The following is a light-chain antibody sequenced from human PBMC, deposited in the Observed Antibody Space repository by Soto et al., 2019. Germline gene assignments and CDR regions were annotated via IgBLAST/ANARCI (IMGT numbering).Light chain of an antibody. CDR2: EVS. CDR1: SSDVGSYNL. CDR3: CSYAGTTTHTV. Sequence: QSALTQPASVSGSPGQSITISCTGTSSDVGSYNLVSWYQQHPGKAPKLIISEVSKRPSGISDRFSGSKSGSTASLAISGLQAEDEAAYYCCSYAGTTTHTVFGGGTQLTVL. V-gene: IGLV2-23*02. J-gene: IGLJ7*01.